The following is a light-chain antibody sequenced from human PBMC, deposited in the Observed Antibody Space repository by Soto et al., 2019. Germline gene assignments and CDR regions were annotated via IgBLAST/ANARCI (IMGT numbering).Light chain of an antibody. Sequence: QSVLTQPSSVSGSPGHSITISCTGTSSDVGGYTYVSWYQQHPGKAPELMIYEVSNRPSGVSNRFSGSKSGNTASLTISGLQAEDEADYYCSSYTSSSTPYVFGTGTKVTVL. CDR1: SSDVGGYTY. CDR2: EVS. CDR3: SSYTSSSTPYV. V-gene: IGLV2-14*01. J-gene: IGLJ1*01.